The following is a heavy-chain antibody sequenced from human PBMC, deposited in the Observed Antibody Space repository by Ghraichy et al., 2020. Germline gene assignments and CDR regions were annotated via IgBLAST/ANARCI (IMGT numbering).Heavy chain of an antibody. D-gene: IGHD1-7*01. V-gene: IGHV3-11*06. Sequence: GGSLRLSCAASGFTFRDYYMSWIRQAPGKGLEWVSLISGKGRDTNYADSVRGRFTISRDDAKSALFLQLNTLRAEDTAIYYCVRERQELGKSGFDRWGQG. CDR3: VRERQELGKSGFDR. J-gene: IGHJ5*02. CDR1: GFTFRDYY. CDR2: ISGKGRDT.